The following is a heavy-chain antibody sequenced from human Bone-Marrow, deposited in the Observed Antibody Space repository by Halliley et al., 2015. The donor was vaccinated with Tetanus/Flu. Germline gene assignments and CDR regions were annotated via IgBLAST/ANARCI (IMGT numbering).Heavy chain of an antibody. Sequence: GSSITASGNYISYADSVKGRFTISRDNAKKSIYLQMHSLRADDTAIYYCARETNIAGAPFDSWGQGTLVTVSS. CDR3: ARETNIAGAPFDS. V-gene: IGHV3-21*01. J-gene: IGHJ4*02. D-gene: IGHD6-13*01. CDR2: ITASGNYI.